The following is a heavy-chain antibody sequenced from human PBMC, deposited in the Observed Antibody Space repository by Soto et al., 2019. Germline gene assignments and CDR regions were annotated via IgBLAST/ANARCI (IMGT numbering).Heavy chain of an antibody. Sequence: GGSLRLSCAASGFTFSSYAMSWVRQAPGKGLEWVSAISGSGGSTYYADSVKGRSTISRDNSKNTLYLQMNSLRAEDTAVYYCAKGTTVVPGVYFDYWGQGTLVTVSS. J-gene: IGHJ4*02. CDR1: GFTFSSYA. V-gene: IGHV3-23*01. CDR3: AKGTTVVPGVYFDY. D-gene: IGHD4-17*01. CDR2: ISGSGGST.